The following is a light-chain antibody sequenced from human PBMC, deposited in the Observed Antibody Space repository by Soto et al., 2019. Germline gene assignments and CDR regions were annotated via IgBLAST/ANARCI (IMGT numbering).Light chain of an antibody. CDR3: QAWDSSTVV. Sequence: SYELTQPPSVSVSPGQTASITCSGDKLGDKYACWYQQKPGQSPVLVIYQNSKRPSGIPERFSGSNSGNTATLTISGTQAMDEDDYYCQAWDSSTVVFGGGTKLHRP. CDR2: QNS. CDR1: KLGDKY. J-gene: IGLJ2*01. V-gene: IGLV3-1*01.